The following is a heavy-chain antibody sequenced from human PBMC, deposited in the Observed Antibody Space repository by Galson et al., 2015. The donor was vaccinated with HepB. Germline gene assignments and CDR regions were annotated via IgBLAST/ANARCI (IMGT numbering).Heavy chain of an antibody. CDR1: GFTFSSYA. CDR3: ARGAPLIAAGRYYYYGMDV. D-gene: IGHD6-13*01. V-gene: IGHV3-30-3*01. Sequence: SLRLSCAASGFTFSSYAKHWVRQAPGKGLEWVAVISYDGSNKYYADSVKGRFTISRDNPKNTLYLQMNSLRAEDTAVYYCARGAPLIAAGRYYYYGMDVWGQGTTVTVSS. CDR2: ISYDGSNK. J-gene: IGHJ6*02.